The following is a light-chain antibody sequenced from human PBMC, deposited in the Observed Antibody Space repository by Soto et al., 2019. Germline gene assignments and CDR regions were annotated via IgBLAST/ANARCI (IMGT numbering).Light chain of an antibody. CDR2: DAS. J-gene: IGKJ5*01. CDR3: QQYYNVPIT. CDR1: QDTGNY. V-gene: IGKV1-33*01. Sequence: DIQMAEAPSSLSASVGDRVTITCQASQDTGNYLNWYQQRPGKAPKLLILDASSLDTGVPSRFSGSGSGTDFTFTISSLKSEDIATYDGQQYYNVPITFCQGTRLEIK.